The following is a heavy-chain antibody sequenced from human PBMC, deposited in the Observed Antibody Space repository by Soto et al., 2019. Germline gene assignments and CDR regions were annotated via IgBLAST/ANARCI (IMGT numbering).Heavy chain of an antibody. CDR3: ARAPYYYDSGGYQGS. CDR1: GFTFSDYY. V-gene: IGHV3-11*01. D-gene: IGHD3-22*01. J-gene: IGHJ5*02. Sequence: QVQLVEPGGGLVKPGGSLRLSCAASGFTFSDYYMSWIRQAPGKGLEWVSYISSSGSTTHYADYVKGRFTISRDNAKKSLYLQMNSLRAEDTAVYYCARAPYYYDSGGYQGSWGQGPLVTVYS. CDR2: ISSSGSTT.